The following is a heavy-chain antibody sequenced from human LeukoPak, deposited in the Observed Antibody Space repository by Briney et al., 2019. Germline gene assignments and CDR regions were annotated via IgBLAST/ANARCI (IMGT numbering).Heavy chain of an antibody. Sequence: SETLSLTCAVYGASFSGYYWSWIRQPPGEGLEWIGEINHSGSTNYNPSLKSRVTISVDTSKNQFSLKLSSVTAADTAVYYCARWDDSSGYYYFDYWGQGTLVTVSS. D-gene: IGHD3-22*01. CDR2: INHSGST. CDR3: ARWDDSSGYYYFDY. CDR1: GASFSGYY. J-gene: IGHJ4*02. V-gene: IGHV4-34*01.